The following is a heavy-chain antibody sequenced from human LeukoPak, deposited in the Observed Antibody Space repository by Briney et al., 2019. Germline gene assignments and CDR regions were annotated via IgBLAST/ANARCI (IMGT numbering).Heavy chain of an antibody. CDR2: IYTSGST. V-gene: IGHV4-4*07. CDR3: ARDRNV. J-gene: IGHJ6*01. CDR1: GCSISSYY. Sequence: SDTLSLTCTASGCSISSYYWSWIRQPAGKGLEWIGRIYTSGSTNYNPSLKRRITMSVDTSKNQYALKLSCVTAAYTAVYYCARDRNVWGQGTTVTV.